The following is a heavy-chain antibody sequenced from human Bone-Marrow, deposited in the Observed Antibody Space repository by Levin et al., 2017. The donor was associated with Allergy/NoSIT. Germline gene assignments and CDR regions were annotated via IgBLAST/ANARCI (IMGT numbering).Heavy chain of an antibody. J-gene: IGHJ3*02. CDR3: AADGGYSGRRRAFDI. CDR1: GFTVSSNY. V-gene: IGHV3-66*02. CDR2: IYSGGST. D-gene: IGHD5-12*01. Sequence: PGGSLRLSCAASGFTVSSNYMSWVRQAPGKGLEWVSVIYSGGSTYYADSVKGRFTISRDNSKNTLYLQMNSLRAEDTAVYYCAADGGYSGRRRAFDIWGQGTMVTVSS.